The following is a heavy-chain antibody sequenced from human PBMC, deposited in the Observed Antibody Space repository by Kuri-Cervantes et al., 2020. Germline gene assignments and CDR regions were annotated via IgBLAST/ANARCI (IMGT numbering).Heavy chain of an antibody. CDR3: ARDSGYYYGSGSQLYYYYGMDV. CDR1: GFTFSSYW. D-gene: IGHD3-10*01. CDR2: IKQDGSEK. Sequence: GGSLRLSCAASGFTFSSYWMSWVRQAPGKGLEWVANIKQDGSEKYYVDSVKGRFTISRDNAKNSLYLQMNSLRAEDTAVYYCARDSGYYYGSGSQLYYYYGMDVWGQGTTVTVSS. J-gene: IGHJ6*02. V-gene: IGHV3-7*01.